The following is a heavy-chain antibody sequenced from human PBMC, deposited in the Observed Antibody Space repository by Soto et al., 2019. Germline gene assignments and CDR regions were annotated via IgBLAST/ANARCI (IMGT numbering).Heavy chain of an antibody. Sequence: SETLSLTCTVSGGSISSFYWSWLRQPPGEGLEWIGYIYYAGNTKYNPSLQSQVAMSVDTSNNQFSLKLNSVTAADTAVYYCAREGTTGWYYWGQGALVTVSS. D-gene: IGHD6-19*01. CDR3: AREGTTGWYY. J-gene: IGHJ4*02. V-gene: IGHV4-59*01. CDR2: IYYAGNT. CDR1: GGSISSFY.